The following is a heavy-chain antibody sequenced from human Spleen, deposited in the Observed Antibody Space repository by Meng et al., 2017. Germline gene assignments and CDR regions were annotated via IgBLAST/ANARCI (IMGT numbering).Heavy chain of an antibody. CDR2: INHSGST. Sequence: VRLKQWGAGLLKPSETLSLTFVVSGGSFSDYYWSWIRQPPGKGLEWIGEINHSGSTNYNPSLESRATISVDTSQNNLSLKLSSVTAADSAVYYCARGPTTMAHDFDYWGQGTLVTVSS. J-gene: IGHJ4*02. CDR3: ARGPTTMAHDFDY. V-gene: IGHV4-34*01. D-gene: IGHD4-11*01. CDR1: GGSFSDYY.